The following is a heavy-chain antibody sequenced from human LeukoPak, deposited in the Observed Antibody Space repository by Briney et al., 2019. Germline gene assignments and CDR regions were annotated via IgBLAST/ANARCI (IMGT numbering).Heavy chain of an antibody. Sequence: GGSLRLSCAASGFTFSSYAMSWVRQAPGKGLEWVSVITGSGGSTYYADSVKGRFTLSRDNSKNTLYLQMNSLRAVDTAVYYCATDPLLDYWGQGTLVTVSS. CDR2: ITGSGGST. J-gene: IGHJ4*02. V-gene: IGHV3-23*01. CDR3: ATDPLLDY. D-gene: IGHD2-15*01. CDR1: GFTFSSYA.